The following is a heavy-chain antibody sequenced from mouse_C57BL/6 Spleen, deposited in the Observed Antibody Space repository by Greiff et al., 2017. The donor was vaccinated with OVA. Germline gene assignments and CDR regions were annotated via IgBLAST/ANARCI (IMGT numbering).Heavy chain of an antibody. Sequence: VQLQQPGAELVRPGSSVKLSCTASGFNIKDDYMHWVKQRPEQGLEWIGWIDPENGDTEYASKFQGKATITADTSSNTAYLQLSSLTSEDTAVYYCTYYGNYDFDYWGQGTTLTVSS. CDR3: TYYGNYDFDY. D-gene: IGHD2-1*01. CDR1: GFNIKDDY. V-gene: IGHV14-4*01. J-gene: IGHJ2*01. CDR2: IDPENGDT.